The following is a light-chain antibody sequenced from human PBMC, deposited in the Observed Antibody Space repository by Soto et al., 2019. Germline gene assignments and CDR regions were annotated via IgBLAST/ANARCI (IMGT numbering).Light chain of an antibody. J-gene: IGKJ1*01. CDR1: QSVSSRY. CDR3: QQYGSTPRT. V-gene: IGKV3-20*01. Sequence: EIVLTQSPVTLSLSLGERATLSCRVSQSVSSRYLAWYQLKLGQAPRLLIYGASSRATGIPDRFSGSGSGTDFTLTISRLEPEDFAVYYCQQYGSTPRTFGQGTKVDIK. CDR2: GAS.